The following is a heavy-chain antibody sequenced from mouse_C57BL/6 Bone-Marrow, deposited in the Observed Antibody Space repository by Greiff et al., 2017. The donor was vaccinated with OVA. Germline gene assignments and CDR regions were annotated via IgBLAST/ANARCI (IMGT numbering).Heavy chain of an antibody. CDR2: IDPETGGT. CDR1: GYTFTDYE. Sequence: QVQLKESGAELVRPGASVTLSCKASGYTFTDYEMHWVKQTPVHGLEWIGAIDPETGGTAYNQKFKGKAILTAAKSSSTAYMELRSLTSEDSAVYYGTSHHWDGAYWGQGTLVTVSA. CDR3: TSHHWDGAY. D-gene: IGHD4-1*01. J-gene: IGHJ3*01. V-gene: IGHV1-15*01.